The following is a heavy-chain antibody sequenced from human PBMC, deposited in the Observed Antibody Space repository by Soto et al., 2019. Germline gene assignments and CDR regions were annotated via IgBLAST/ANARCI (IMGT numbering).Heavy chain of an antibody. CDR1: GYTFTSYD. J-gene: IGHJ4*02. CDR2: MNPNSGNT. V-gene: IGHV1-8*01. CDR3: ARGVGAGRLFYY. D-gene: IGHD1-1*01. Sequence: VQLVQSGAEVKKHGASVKVSCKASGYTFTSYDITWVRQATGQGLEWMGWMNPNSGNTGYAQKFQGRVTMTRNTSISTAYMELSSLRYEDTAVYYGARGVGAGRLFYYWGQGTLVTVSS.